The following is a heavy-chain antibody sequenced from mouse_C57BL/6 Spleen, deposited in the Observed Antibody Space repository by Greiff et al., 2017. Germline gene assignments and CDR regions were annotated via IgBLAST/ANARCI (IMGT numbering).Heavy chain of an antibody. V-gene: IGHV1-64*01. J-gene: IGHJ2*01. CDR1: GYTFTSYW. CDR3: AIDGDGCCFEC. D-gene: IGHD2-3*01. CDR2: IHPNSGST. Sequence: QVQLQQPGAELVKPGASVKLSCKASGYTFTSYWMHWVKQRPGQGLEWIGVIHPNSGSTNYNEKFQSKATLTVDKSSSTAYMQLSILTSEDFAVYYGAIDGDGCCFECWGQGTPHTVSS.